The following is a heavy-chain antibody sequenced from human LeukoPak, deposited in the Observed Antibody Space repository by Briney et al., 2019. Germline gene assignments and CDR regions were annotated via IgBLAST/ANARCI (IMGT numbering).Heavy chain of an antibody. J-gene: IGHJ5*02. CDR1: GGSISSSTYY. CDR3: ARGSISLWFGELRKKNWFDP. D-gene: IGHD3-10*01. V-gene: IGHV4-39*07. CDR2: IFYSGRT. Sequence: SETLSLTCTVSGGSISSSTYYWGWIRQPPGKGLEWIGSIFYSGRTYYNPSLKSRVTISVDTSKNQFSPKLSSVTAADTAVYYCARGSISLWFGELRKKNWFDPWGQGTLVTVSS.